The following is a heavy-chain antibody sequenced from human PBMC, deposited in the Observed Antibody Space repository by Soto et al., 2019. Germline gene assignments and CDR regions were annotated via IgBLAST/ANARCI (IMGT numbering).Heavy chain of an antibody. V-gene: IGHV4-39*02. J-gene: IGHJ5*01. Sequence: SETLSLTCTVSGGSISTSSFYWGWIRQPPGKGLEWLGSIVYSGSTFYNPALKSRVTFSVDTSKNHFSLNLSSVTAADTAVYYCARRKITMITVVSAFDPWGQGTQVTVSS. CDR2: IVYSGST. CDR1: GGSISTSSFY. D-gene: IGHD3-22*01. CDR3: ARRKITMITVVSAFDP.